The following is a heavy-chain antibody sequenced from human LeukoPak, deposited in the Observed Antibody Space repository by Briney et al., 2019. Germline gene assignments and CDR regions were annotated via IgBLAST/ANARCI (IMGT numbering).Heavy chain of an antibody. D-gene: IGHD4-11*01. J-gene: IGHJ4*02. CDR3: ARRMTTVTAYFDY. CDR2: IKQDGSEK. CDR1: GFTFSSYW. Sequence: PGGSLRLSCAASGFTFSSYWMSWVRQAPGKGLEWVANIKQDGSEKYYVDSAKGRFTISRDNAKNSLYLQMNGLRAEDTAVYYCARRMTTVTAYFDYWGQGTLVTVSS. V-gene: IGHV3-7*01.